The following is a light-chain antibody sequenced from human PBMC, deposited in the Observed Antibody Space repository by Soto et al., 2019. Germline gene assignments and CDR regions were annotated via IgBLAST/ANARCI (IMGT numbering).Light chain of an antibody. CDR2: DAS. V-gene: IGKV1-33*01. CDR1: QDISNY. J-gene: IGKJ2*01. Sequence: DIQMTQSPSSLSASVGDRVTITCQVSQDISNYLNWYQQKPGKAPRLLIYDASNLKTGVPSRFSGTGSGTDFTFTISGLQPEDIATYYCQQYDKLPYTFGQGTKLEIK. CDR3: QQYDKLPYT.